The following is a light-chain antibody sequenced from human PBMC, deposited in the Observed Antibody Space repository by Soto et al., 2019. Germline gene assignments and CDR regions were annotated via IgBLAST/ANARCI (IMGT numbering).Light chain of an antibody. J-gene: IGKJ2*01. CDR2: GAS. CDR3: QQYNNWPPYT. V-gene: IGKV3-15*01. Sequence: EIVMTPSPATLSVSPGEIATLSCSARQSVSSNLAWYQQKPGQALRLLIFGASTRATGIPDGFSGSGSGTEFTLTISTLQSEAVAVYCCQQYNNWPPYTFGQGTKLEIK. CDR1: QSVSSN.